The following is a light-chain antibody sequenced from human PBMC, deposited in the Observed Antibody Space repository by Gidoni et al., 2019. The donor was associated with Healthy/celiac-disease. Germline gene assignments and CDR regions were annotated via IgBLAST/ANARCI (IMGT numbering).Light chain of an antibody. J-gene: IGKJ2*01. V-gene: IGKV3-20*01. CDR3: QQYGSSLVT. CDR1: QSISSSY. Sequence: IVLTQSPGTLSLSPGERATLSCRASQSISSSYLAWYQQKPGQAPRLLIYGASSRATGIPDRFSGSGSGTDFTLIISRLEPEDFAVYYCQQYGSSLVTFGQGTKLEIK. CDR2: GAS.